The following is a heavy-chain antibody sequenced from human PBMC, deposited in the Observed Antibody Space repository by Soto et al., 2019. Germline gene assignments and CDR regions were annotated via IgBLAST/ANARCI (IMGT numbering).Heavy chain of an antibody. D-gene: IGHD6-19*01. V-gene: IGHV5-51*01. J-gene: IGHJ6*02. CDR1: GFSFTTYW. Sequence: PGESLKISCKASGFSFTTYWIAWVRQVPGKGLEWVGIISPGDSDTRYSPSFQGQVTISADRSITTAYLQWSSLKASDTAIYYCARHEQFYYHYYPMDVWGQGTTVTVSS. CDR2: ISPGDSDT. CDR3: ARHEQFYYHYYPMDV.